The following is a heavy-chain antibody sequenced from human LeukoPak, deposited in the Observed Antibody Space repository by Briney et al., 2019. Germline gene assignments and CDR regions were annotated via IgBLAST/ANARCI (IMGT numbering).Heavy chain of an antibody. V-gene: IGHV4-39*07. D-gene: IGHD3-9*01. Sequence: PSETLSLTCTVSGGSISSSSYYWGWIRQPPGKGLECIGSIYYSGSTYYNPSLKSRVTISVDTSKNQFSLKLSSVTAADTAVYYCARGSLYYDILTGYYRTYYMDVWGKGTTVTISS. J-gene: IGHJ6*03. CDR1: GGSISSSSYY. CDR3: ARGSLYYDILTGYYRTYYMDV. CDR2: IYYSGST.